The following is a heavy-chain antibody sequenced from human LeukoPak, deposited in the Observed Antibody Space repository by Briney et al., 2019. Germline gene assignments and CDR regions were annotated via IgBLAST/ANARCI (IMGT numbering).Heavy chain of an antibody. D-gene: IGHD2-2*01. CDR1: GGSISSSSYY. CDR3: ARGGKDVVVPAATIFVY. CDR2: IYYSGST. V-gene: IGHV4-39*07. J-gene: IGHJ4*02. Sequence: SETLSLTCTVSGGSISSSSYYWGWIRQPPGKGLEWIGSIYYSGSTYYNPSLKSRVTISVDTSKNQFSLKLSSVTAADTAVYYCARGGKDVVVPAATIFVYWGQGTLITVSS.